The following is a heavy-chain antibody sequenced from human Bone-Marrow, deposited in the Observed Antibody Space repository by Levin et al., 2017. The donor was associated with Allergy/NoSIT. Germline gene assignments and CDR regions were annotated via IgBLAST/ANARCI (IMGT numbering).Heavy chain of an antibody. CDR1: GGTFSTYA. J-gene: IGHJ4*02. CDR2: IIPLFGRA. V-gene: IGHV1-69*01. Sequence: KISCKTSGGTFSTYAISWVRQAPGQGLEWMGGIIPLFGRANYAQKFQGRVTITADESTNTTYMALSSLRSDATAVYYCARGPPYLYLDCWGQGTLVIASS. CDR3: ARGPPYLYLDC.